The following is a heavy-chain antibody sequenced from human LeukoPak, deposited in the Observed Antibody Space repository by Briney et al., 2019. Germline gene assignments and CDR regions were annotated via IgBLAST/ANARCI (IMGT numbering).Heavy chain of an antibody. J-gene: IGHJ4*02. CDR3: AKDLIAVTAYFDY. CDR1: GFTFSDYY. Sequence: GGSLRLSCAASGFTFSDYYMSWIRQAPGKGLEWVSYISSSGSTIYYADSVKGRFTISRDNAKNSLYLQMNSLRAEDTAVYYCAKDLIAVTAYFDYWGQGALVTVSS. D-gene: IGHD6-19*01. V-gene: IGHV3-11*01. CDR2: ISSSGSTI.